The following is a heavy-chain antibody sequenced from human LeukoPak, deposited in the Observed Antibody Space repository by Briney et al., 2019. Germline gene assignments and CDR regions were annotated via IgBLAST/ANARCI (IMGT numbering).Heavy chain of an antibody. D-gene: IGHD6-6*01. CDR3: ARSQRPGYFDY. CDR1: GFTFSDYA. V-gene: IGHV3-48*01. Sequence: GGSLRLSCAASGFTFSDYAMNWVRQAPGKGLEWVSYIGVGSSTKYYGDSVKGRFTISRDDAKNSVYLQMNSLRAEDTAVYYCARSQRPGYFDYWGQGTLVTVSS. CDR2: IGVGSSTK. J-gene: IGHJ4*02.